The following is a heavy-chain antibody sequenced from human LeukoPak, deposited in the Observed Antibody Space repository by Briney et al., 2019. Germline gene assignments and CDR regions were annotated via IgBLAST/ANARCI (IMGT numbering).Heavy chain of an antibody. D-gene: IGHD3-10*01. CDR2: INHSGST. V-gene: IGHV4-34*01. Sequence: SETLSLTCAVYGGSFSGYYWSWIRQPPGKGLEWIGEINHSGSTNYNPPLKSRVTISVDTSKNQFSLKLSSVTAADTAVYYCARAHLVLLWFGGRENWFDPWGQGTLVTVSS. CDR3: ARAHLVLLWFGGRENWFDP. CDR1: GGSFSGYY. J-gene: IGHJ5*02.